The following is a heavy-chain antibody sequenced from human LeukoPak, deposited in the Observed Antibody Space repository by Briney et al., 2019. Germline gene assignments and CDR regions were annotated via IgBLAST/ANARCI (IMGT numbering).Heavy chain of an antibody. CDR1: GFTFDDYA. CDR3: AKDTGYSYGYSAFDI. D-gene: IGHD5-18*01. CDR2: ISWNSGSI. Sequence: GRSLRLSCAASGFTFDDYAMHWVRQAPGKGLEWVSGISWNSGSIGYADSVKGRFTISRDNAKNSLYLQMNSLRAEDTALYYCAKDTGYSYGYSAFDIWGQGTMVTVSS. V-gene: IGHV3-9*01. J-gene: IGHJ3*02.